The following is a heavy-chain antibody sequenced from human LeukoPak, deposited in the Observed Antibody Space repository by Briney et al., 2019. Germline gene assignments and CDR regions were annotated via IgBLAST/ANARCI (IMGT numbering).Heavy chain of an antibody. CDR1: GFTFSSYS. D-gene: IGHD3-10*01. CDR3: AREAMVRGVIPC. J-gene: IGHJ4*02. V-gene: IGHV3-21*01. Sequence: GGSLRLSCAASGFTFSSYSMNWVRQAPGKGLEWVSSISSSGSYIYYADSVKGRFTISRDNAKNSLYLQMNSLRAEDTAVYYCAREAMVRGVIPCWGQGTLVTVSS. CDR2: ISSSGSYI.